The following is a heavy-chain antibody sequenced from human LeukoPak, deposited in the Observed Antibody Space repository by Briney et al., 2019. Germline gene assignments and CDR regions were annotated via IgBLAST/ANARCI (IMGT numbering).Heavy chain of an antibody. D-gene: IGHD2-2*01. J-gene: IGHJ4*02. CDR2: ISSSSYI. CDR1: GFTFSSYR. CDR3: TREGYYCSSSSCYDDY. V-gene: IGHV3-21*01. Sequence: PGGSLRLSCAASGFTFSSYRMNWVRQAPGKGLEWVSSISSSSYIYYADSVKGRFTISRDNAKNSLYLQMNSLRADDTAVYYCTREGYYCSSSSCYDDYWGQGTLVTVSS.